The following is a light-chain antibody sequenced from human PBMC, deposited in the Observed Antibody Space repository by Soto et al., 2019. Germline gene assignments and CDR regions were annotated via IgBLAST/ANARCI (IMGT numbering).Light chain of an antibody. CDR3: SSYTSSTTLYV. Sequence: QSALTQPASVSGSPGQSITISCTGTSSDVGGYNYVSWYQQHPGKAPKVMIYDVSNRPSWVSNRFSGSKSGNTASLTISGLQAEDEADYYCSSYTSSTTLYVFGTGTKLTGL. CDR1: SSDVGGYNY. V-gene: IGLV2-14*01. J-gene: IGLJ1*01. CDR2: DVS.